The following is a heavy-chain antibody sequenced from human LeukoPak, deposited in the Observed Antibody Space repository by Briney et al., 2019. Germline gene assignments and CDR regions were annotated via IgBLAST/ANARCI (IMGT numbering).Heavy chain of an antibody. CDR3: ARLGYYGGNFPFDY. CDR2: IYYSGST. CDR1: GGSISGYY. D-gene: IGHD4-23*01. Sequence: PSETLSLTCTASGGSISGYYWGWVRQPPGKGLEYIGYIYYSGSTNYNPSLKSRLTIFVDTSKNQFSLKLSSVTAADTAVYFCARLGYYGGNFPFDYWGQGTVVTVSS. V-gene: IGHV4-59*01. J-gene: IGHJ4*02.